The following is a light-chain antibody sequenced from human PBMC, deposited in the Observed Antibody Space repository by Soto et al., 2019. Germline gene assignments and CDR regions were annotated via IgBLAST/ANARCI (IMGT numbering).Light chain of an antibody. CDR3: CSYAGSTWXYV. CDR2: DVS. J-gene: IGLJ1*01. CDR1: SSEVGSYNL. V-gene: IGLV2-23*02. Sequence: QSVLTQPASVSGSPGQSITISCTGTSSEVGSYNLVSWYQQHPGKAPKLMIYDVSQWPSGVSNRFSGSKSGYTASLTISGLQAEDEADYYCCSYAGSTWXYVFGTGTKVTVL.